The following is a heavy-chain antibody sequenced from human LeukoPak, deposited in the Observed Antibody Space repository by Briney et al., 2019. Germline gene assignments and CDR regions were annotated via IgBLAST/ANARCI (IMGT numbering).Heavy chain of an antibody. CDR1: GGSISSSSSY. J-gene: IGHJ4*02. V-gene: IGHV4-39*01. CDR2: IYYSGST. CDR3: ARRAYYFDY. Sequence: PSETLSLTCTVSGGSISSSSSYWGWIRQPPGKGLEWIGSIYYSGSTYYNPSLKSRVTMSVDTSKNQFSLKLSSVTAADTAVYYCARRAYYFDYWGQGTLVTVSS.